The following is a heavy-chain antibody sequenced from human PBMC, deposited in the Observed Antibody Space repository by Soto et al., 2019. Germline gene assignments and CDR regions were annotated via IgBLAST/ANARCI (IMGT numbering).Heavy chain of an antibody. Sequence: GGSLRLSCAASGFTFSNAWMNWVRQAPGKGLEWVGRIKSKTDGGTTDYAAPVKGRFTISRDDSKNTLYLQMNSLKTEDTAVYYCTTDRPYSGYDSYYYYGMDVWGQGTTVTVSS. J-gene: IGHJ6*02. CDR3: TTDRPYSGYDSYYYYGMDV. D-gene: IGHD5-12*01. CDR2: IKSKTDGGTT. CDR1: GFTFSNAW. V-gene: IGHV3-15*07.